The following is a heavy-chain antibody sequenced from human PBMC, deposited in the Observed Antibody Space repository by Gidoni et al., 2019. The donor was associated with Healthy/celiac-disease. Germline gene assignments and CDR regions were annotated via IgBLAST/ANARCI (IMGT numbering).Heavy chain of an antibody. CDR3: ATIKGGSYFLDALDI. V-gene: IGHV1-69*01. CDR1: GGTCRGYA. J-gene: IGHJ3*02. Sequence: QVQLVQSGAEVKKPGSSVKVSCKASGGTCRGYAISWVRQDPGQGLEWMGGIIPIFGTANYAQKFQGRVTITADESTSTAYMELSSLRSEDTAVYYCATIKGGSYFLDALDIWGQGTMVTVSS. CDR2: IIPIFGTA. D-gene: IGHD1-26*01.